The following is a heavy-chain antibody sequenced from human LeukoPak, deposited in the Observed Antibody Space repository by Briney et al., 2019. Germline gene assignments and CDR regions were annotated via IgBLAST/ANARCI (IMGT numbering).Heavy chain of an antibody. V-gene: IGHV1-24*01. CDR3: ATPLSGSGWYDYYYGMDV. CDR1: GYTLTELS. J-gene: IGHJ6*02. CDR2: FDPEDGET. D-gene: IGHD6-19*01. Sequence: ASVKVSCKVSGYTLTELSMHWVRQAPGKGLEWMGGFDPEDGETIYAQKFQGRVTMTEDTSIDTAYMELSSLRSEDTAVYYCATPLSGSGWYDYYYGMDVWGQGTTVTVSS.